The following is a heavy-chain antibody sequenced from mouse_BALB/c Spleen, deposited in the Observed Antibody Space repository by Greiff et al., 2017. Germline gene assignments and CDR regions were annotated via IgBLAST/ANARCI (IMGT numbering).Heavy chain of an antibody. J-gene: IGHJ2*01. CDR1: GYTFTSYW. V-gene: IGHV1-7*01. Sequence: VQLQQSGAELAKPGASVKMSCKASGYTFTSYWMHWVKQRPGQGLEWIGYINPSTGYTEYNQKFKDKATLTADKSSSTAYMQLSSLTSEDSAVYYCASHDYGYFFDWGQGTTLTVSS. CDR3: ASHDYGYFFD. D-gene: IGHD1-2*01. CDR2: INPSTGYT.